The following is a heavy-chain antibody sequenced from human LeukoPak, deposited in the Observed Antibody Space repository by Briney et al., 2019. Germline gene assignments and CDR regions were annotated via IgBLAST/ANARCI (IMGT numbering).Heavy chain of an antibody. CDR1: GFTVSNTY. CDR2: IYSAGST. CDR3: TRGGYIYGYLDAFDV. V-gene: IGHV3-53*01. Sequence: AGSLRLSCTASGFTVSNTYMSWVRQAPGKGLEWVSLIYSAGSTYYADSVKGRFTISRDNSKKTLYLQMNSLRAEDTAVYYCTRGGYIYGYLDAFDVWGQGTMVTVSS. J-gene: IGHJ3*01. D-gene: IGHD5-18*01.